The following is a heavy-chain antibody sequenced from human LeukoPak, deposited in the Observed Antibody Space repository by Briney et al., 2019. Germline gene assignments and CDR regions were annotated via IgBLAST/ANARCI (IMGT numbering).Heavy chain of an antibody. CDR2: IRYDGSNK. J-gene: IGHJ4*02. CDR1: GFTFSNYW. Sequence: GGSLRLSCAASGFTFSNYWMHWVRQAPGKGLEWVAFIRYDGSNKYYADSVKGRFTISRDNSKNTLYLQMNSLRAEDTAVYYCAKDIVATFDFDYWGQGTLVTVSS. D-gene: IGHD5-12*01. CDR3: AKDIVATFDFDY. V-gene: IGHV3-30*02.